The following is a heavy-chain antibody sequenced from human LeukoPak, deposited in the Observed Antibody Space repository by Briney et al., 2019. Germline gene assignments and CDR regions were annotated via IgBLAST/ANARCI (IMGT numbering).Heavy chain of an antibody. V-gene: IGHV3-21*01. D-gene: IGHD6-19*01. CDR1: GFTFSSYS. CDR3: ARETQYSSGWYLEGGFDP. J-gene: IGHJ5*02. Sequence: GGSLRLSCAASGFTFSSYSMNWVRQAPGKGLEWVSSISSSSSYIYYADSEKGRFTISRDNAKNSLYLQMNSLRAEDTAVYYCARETQYSSGWYLEGGFDPWGQGTLVTVSS. CDR2: ISSSSSYI.